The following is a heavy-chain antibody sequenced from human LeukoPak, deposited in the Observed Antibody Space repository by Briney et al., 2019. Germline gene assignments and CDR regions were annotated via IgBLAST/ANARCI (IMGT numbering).Heavy chain of an antibody. D-gene: IGHD1-26*01. V-gene: IGHV3-23*01. CDR2: ITVSGGNT. J-gene: IGHJ6*02. CDR3: AKAAQLVGATWPYGMDV. CDR1: VVTFSGSA. Sequence: GALRLSCAASVVTFSGSAMTWGRQAPGKGLEWVSGITVSGGNTYYADSEKGRITISRDNSKTTLYLQMNSLRAEDTAIYYCAKAAQLVGATWPYGMDVWGQGTTVTVSS.